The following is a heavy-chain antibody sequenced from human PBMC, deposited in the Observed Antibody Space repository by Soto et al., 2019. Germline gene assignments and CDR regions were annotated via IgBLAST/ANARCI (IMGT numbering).Heavy chain of an antibody. J-gene: IGHJ4*02. CDR1: GDSITGSY. D-gene: IGHD1-26*01. CDR2: IYHSRTT. CDR3: ARDMPYAAGSLAGCDY. Sequence: QVQLRESGPGLVKPSETLSLTCTVSGDSITGSYWSWIRQPPGKTLEWIGYIYHSRTTTYNPSLKSRVSISVDTSKNQFSLRLTSVIAADTAGYYCARDMPYAAGSLAGCDYWGQGILVTVSS. V-gene: IGHV4-59*01.